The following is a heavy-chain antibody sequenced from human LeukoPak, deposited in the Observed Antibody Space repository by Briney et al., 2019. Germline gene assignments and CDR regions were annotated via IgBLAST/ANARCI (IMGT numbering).Heavy chain of an antibody. Sequence: GGSLRLSCAASGFTFSSYSMNWVRQAPGKGLEWVSYISSSSSTIYYADSVKGRFTISRDNAKNSLYLQMNSLRAEDTAVYYCARGPGVGARLGYYYMDVWGKGTTVTVSS. CDR1: GFTFSSYS. CDR2: ISSSSSTI. J-gene: IGHJ6*03. V-gene: IGHV3-48*04. D-gene: IGHD1-26*01. CDR3: ARGPGVGARLGYYYMDV.